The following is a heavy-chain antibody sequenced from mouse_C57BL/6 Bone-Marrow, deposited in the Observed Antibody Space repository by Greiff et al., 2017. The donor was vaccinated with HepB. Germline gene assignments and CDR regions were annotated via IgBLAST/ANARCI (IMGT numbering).Heavy chain of an antibody. V-gene: IGHV1-64*01. Sequence: QVQLQQSGAELVKPGASVKLSCKASGYTFTSYWMHWVKQRPGQGLEWIGMIHPNSGSTNYNEKFKSKATLTVDKSSSTAYMKLSSLPAEDSAVYYCARGDWAFAYWGRGTLVTVTA. CDR3: ARGDWAFAY. D-gene: IGHD4-1*01. J-gene: IGHJ3*01. CDR1: GYTFTSYW. CDR2: IHPNSGST.